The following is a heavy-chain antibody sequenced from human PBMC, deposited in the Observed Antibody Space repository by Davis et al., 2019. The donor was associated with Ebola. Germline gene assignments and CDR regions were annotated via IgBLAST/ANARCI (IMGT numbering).Heavy chain of an antibody. V-gene: IGHV4-34*01. CDR2: INHSGST. Sequence: SETLSLTCAVYGGSFSGYYWSWIRQPPGKGLEWIGEINHSGSTNYNPSLKSRITISVDTSKNQFSLKLSSVTAADTAVYYCARGGGAPRFGWGQGTLVTVSS. CDR3: ARGGGAPRFG. D-gene: IGHD3-16*01. CDR1: GGSFSGYY. J-gene: IGHJ4*02.